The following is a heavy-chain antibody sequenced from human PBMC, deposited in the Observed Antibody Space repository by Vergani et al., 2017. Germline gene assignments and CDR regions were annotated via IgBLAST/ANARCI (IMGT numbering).Heavy chain of an antibody. CDR2: ISGSGGST. CDR1: GFTFSSYA. D-gene: IGHD3-10*01. Sequence: EVQLLESGGGLVQPGGSLRLSCAASGFTFSSYAMSWVRQAPGKGLEWVSAISGSGGSTYYADSVKGRFTISRDNSKNTLYLQMNSLRAEDTAVYYCAKPGGSGSYSWFWFDPWGQGTLVTVSS. V-gene: IGHV3-23*01. J-gene: IGHJ5*02. CDR3: AKPGGSGSYSWFWFDP.